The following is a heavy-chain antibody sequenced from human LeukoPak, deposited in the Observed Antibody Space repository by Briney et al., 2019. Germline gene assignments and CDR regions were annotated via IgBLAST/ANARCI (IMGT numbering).Heavy chain of an antibody. Sequence: PGRSLRLSCAASGFTFSSYAMHWVRQAPGRGLEWVSGMSGSGGSIYYSDSVKGRFTISRDNSKNTLSLQMNSLRAEDTAVYYCAAIPRVARELPVFDYWGQGTLVTVSS. CDR1: GFTFSSYA. V-gene: IGHV3-23*01. D-gene: IGHD1-26*01. J-gene: IGHJ4*02. CDR2: MSGSGGSI. CDR3: AAIPRVARELPVFDY.